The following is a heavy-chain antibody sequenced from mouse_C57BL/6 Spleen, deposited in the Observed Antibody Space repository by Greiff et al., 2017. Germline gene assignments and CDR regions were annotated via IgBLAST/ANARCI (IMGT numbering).Heavy chain of an antibody. Sequence: VQLQQSGPGLVQPSQSLSITCTVSGFSLTSYGVHWVRQSPGKGLEWLGVIWRGGSTDYNDAFMYRLSITKDNSKSQVFFKMTRLQADDTAIYYCARTYDYDGGAWFAYWGQGTLVTVSA. CDR3: ARTYDYDGGAWFAY. D-gene: IGHD2-4*01. J-gene: IGHJ3*01. CDR2: IWRGGST. CDR1: GFSLTSYG. V-gene: IGHV2-5*01.